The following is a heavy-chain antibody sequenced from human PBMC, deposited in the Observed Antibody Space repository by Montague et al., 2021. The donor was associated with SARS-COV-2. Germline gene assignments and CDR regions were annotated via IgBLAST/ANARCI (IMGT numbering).Heavy chain of an antibody. Sequence: SETRSLTCAVYGGSFSGYYWGWIRQPPGKGLEWIGDINHSGSTNYNPSLKSRVSISVDTSKNQFSLKLSSVTAADTAVYYCARAIVDVTMMVVVMTGVEHYFDFWGQGTLVTVSS. D-gene: IGHD3-22*01. CDR2: INHSGST. CDR1: GGSFSGYY. CDR3: ARAIVDVTMMVVVMTGVEHYFDF. J-gene: IGHJ4*02. V-gene: IGHV4-34*01.